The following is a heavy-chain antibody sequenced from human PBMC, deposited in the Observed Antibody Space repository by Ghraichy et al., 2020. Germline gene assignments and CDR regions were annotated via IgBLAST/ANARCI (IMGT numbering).Heavy chain of an antibody. CDR3: ARLAELGTPPGWYFDL. Sequence: SETLSLTCTVSGGSVSSDTYYWSWIRQPPGKAPEWSGYIYYSGSANYNPSLKSRVTMSVDTSKNQFSLKLRSVTAADPAVYYCARLAELGTPPGWYFDLWGRGTLVTVSS. V-gene: IGHV4-61*01. J-gene: IGHJ2*01. D-gene: IGHD7-27*01. CDR1: GGSVSSDTYY. CDR2: IYYSGSA.